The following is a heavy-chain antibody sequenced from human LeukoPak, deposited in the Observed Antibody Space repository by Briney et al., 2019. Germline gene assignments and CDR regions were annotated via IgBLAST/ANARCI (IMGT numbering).Heavy chain of an antibody. CDR2: ITSNGGST. D-gene: IGHD3-10*01. CDR1: GFTFSSYA. Sequence: GGSFRLFCSASGFTFSSYAMHWVRQAPGKGLEYVSAITSNGGSTYHADSVNGRFTISRDNSKNTLYLQMSSLRAEDTAVYYCVKDRYYGSGRYIFDYWGEGTVVSVSS. V-gene: IGHV3-64D*06. CDR3: VKDRYYGSGRYIFDY. J-gene: IGHJ4*02.